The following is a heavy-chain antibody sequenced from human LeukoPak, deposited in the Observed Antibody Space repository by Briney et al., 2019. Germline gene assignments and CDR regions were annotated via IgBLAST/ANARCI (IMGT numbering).Heavy chain of an antibody. V-gene: IGHV4-34*01. Sequence: SETLSLTCDVYGGSLSGHYWSWIRQPPGKGLEWIGEINQSGSTNYNPSLKSRVSMSVDTSKNQFSLKLRSVTAADTAVYYCARIPAAMDSWFDPWGQGTLVTVSS. CDR3: ARIPAAMDSWFDP. J-gene: IGHJ5*02. CDR1: GGSLSGHY. D-gene: IGHD2-2*01. CDR2: INQSGST.